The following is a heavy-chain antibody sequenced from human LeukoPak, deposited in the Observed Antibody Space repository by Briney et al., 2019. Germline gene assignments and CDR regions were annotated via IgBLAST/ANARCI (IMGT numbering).Heavy chain of an antibody. D-gene: IGHD2-8*01. CDR2: IYYSGTT. CDR1: GGSLSSNSYY. Sequence: SETLSLTCTVSGGSLSSNSYYWGWIRQPPGKGLEWIGRIYYSGTTYYNPSLKSRVTISVDTSKNHFSLKLSSVTAAEKAVYYCAKIVKESCTNGVCYYYYYMDVWGKGTTVTVSS. J-gene: IGHJ6*03. CDR3: AKIVKESCTNGVCYYYYYMDV. V-gene: IGHV4-39*07.